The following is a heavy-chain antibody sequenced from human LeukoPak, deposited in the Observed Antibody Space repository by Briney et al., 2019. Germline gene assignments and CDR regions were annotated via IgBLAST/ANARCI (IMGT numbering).Heavy chain of an antibody. V-gene: IGHV3-30*04. J-gene: IGHJ4*02. CDR2: ISYDESNK. CDR3: STDLAAMVRAIDY. CDR1: GFTFSSYA. Sequence: PGRSLRLSCAASGFTFSSYAMHWVRQAPGKGLEWVAVISYDESNKYYADSVKGRFTISRDNSKNTLYLQMNSLRAEDTAVYYCSTDLAAMVRAIDYWGQGTLVTVSS. D-gene: IGHD5-18*01.